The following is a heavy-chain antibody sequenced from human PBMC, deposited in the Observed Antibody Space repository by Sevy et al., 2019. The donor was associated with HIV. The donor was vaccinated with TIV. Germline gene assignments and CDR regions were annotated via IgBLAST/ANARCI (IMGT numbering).Heavy chain of an antibody. CDR2: ISRSGSTI. CDR3: AREDMATTRGPFDY. V-gene: IGHV3-11*01. J-gene: IGHJ4*02. D-gene: IGHD5-12*01. CDR1: GFTFSDYY. Sequence: GGSLRLSCAASGFTFSDYYMTWIRQAPGKGLEWVSYISRSGSTIYYADSVKGRFTISRDNAKNSLYLQMNSLRAEDTAVYYCAREDMATTRGPFDYWGQGTLVTVSS.